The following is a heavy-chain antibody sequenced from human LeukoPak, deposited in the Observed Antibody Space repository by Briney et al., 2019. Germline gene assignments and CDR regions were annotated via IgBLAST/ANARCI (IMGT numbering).Heavy chain of an antibody. V-gene: IGHV3-7*01. CDR2: IKQDESEK. CDR3: ARDKIVGASKFDY. J-gene: IGHJ4*02. CDR1: GFTFSNYW. D-gene: IGHD1-26*01. Sequence: PGGSLRLSCAVSGFTFSNYWMSWVRQAPGKGLEWVAHIKQDESEKYYVDSVKGRFTIFRDNAKNSLYLQMNSLRAEDTAIYYCARDKIVGASKFDYWGQGTLVTVSS.